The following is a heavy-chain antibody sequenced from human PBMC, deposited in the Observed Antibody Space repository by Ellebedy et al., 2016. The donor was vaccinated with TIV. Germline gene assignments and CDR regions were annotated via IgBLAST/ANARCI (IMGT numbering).Heavy chain of an antibody. CDR3: AKSPAGTGYYYYYFDV. V-gene: IGHV3-23*01. Sequence: GESLKISCAASGFTFSTYAMSCVRQAPGKGLEWVSTISGSGGSTYYADSVKGRLTISRDNAKNTLYLQMNSLRAEDTAVYYCAKSPAGTGYYYYYFDVWGKGTTVTVSS. CDR1: GFTFSTYA. D-gene: IGHD6-13*01. J-gene: IGHJ6*03. CDR2: ISGSGGST.